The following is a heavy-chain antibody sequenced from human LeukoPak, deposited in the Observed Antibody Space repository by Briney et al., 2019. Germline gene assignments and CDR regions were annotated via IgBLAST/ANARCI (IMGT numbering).Heavy chain of an antibody. CDR3: ATVSFYDSSGYPDY. D-gene: IGHD3-22*01. CDR2: ISGSGGST. V-gene: IGHV3-23*01. CDR1: GFTFSSYA. Sequence: GGSLRLSCAASGFTFSSYAMSWVRQAPGKGLEWVSAISGSGGSTYYADSVKGRFTISRDNSKNTLYLQMNSLRAEDTAVYYCATVSFYDSSGYPDYWGQGTLVTVSS. J-gene: IGHJ4*02.